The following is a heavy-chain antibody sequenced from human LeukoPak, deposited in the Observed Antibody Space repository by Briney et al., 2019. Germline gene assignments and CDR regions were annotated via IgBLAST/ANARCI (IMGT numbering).Heavy chain of an antibody. V-gene: IGHV1-69*04. CDR1: GGTFSSYA. J-gene: IGHJ4*02. D-gene: IGHD1-26*01. CDR3: AREVGATALYFDY. Sequence: SVKVSCKASGGTFSSYAISWVRQAPGQGLEWMGRIIPILGIANYAQKFQGRVTITADKSTSTAYMELSSLRSEDTAVYYCAREVGATALYFDYWGQGTLVTVSS. CDR2: IIPILGIA.